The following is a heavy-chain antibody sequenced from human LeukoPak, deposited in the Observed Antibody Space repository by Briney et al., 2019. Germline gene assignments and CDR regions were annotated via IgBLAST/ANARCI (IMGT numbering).Heavy chain of an antibody. CDR2: ISYDGSNK. V-gene: IGHV3-30-3*01. CDR1: GFTFSSYA. J-gene: IGHJ3*02. CDR3: ARGSEWNPYYYDSSGYLSAFDI. D-gene: IGHD3-22*01. Sequence: GRSLRLSCAASGFTFSSYAMHWVRQAPGKGLEGVAVISYDGSNKYYADSVKGRFTISRDNSKNTLYLQMNSLRAEDTAVYYCARGSEWNPYYYDSSGYLSAFDIWGQGTMVTVSS.